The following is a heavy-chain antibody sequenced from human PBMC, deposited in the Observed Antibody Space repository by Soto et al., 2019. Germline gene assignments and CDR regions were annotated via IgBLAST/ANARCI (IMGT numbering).Heavy chain of an antibody. CDR2: ISVDGRDT. CDR1: GFTLSDYW. V-gene: IGHV3-74*03. J-gene: IGHJ3*02. D-gene: IGHD2-15*01. CDR3: AKAGCSGGTCYLYAFDN. Sequence: PGGSLRLSCAASGFTLSDYWMHWVRQVPGKGLLWVSRISVDGRDTTYADSVKGRFTISRDNAKNTLYLQMDSLRAEDTAVYYCAKAGCSGGTCYLYAFDNWGQGTMVTVSS.